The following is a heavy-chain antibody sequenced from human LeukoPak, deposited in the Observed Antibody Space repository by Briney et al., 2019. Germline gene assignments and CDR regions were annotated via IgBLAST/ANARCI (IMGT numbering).Heavy chain of an antibody. CDR1: GGSISSGDYY. CDR2: IYYSGST. CDR3: ARDPFGEPPLTTDY. D-gene: IGHD3-10*01. V-gene: IGHV4-30-4*01. Sequence: PSETLSLTCTVSGGSISSGDYYWSWIRQPPGKGLEWIGYIYYSGSTCYNPSLKSRVTISVDTSKNQFSLKLSSVTAADTAVYYCARDPFGEPPLTTDYWGQGTLVTVSS. J-gene: IGHJ4*02.